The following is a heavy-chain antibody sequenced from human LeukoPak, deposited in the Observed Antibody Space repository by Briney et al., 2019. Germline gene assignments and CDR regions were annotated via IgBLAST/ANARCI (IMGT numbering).Heavy chain of an antibody. CDR2: IGGSGGRT. V-gene: IGHV3-23*01. CDR3: AKDGRMPSLLWFGELPYYFDY. J-gene: IGHJ4*02. CDR1: GFPFSKYA. Sequence: GGSLRLSCTASGFPFSKYAMSWVRQAPGKGLEWISAIGGSGGRTFYADSLKGRFTISSDNSKNTFYLQMNNLIAEDTAVYYCAKDGRMPSLLWFGELPYYFDYLGQGTLATVSS. D-gene: IGHD3-10*01.